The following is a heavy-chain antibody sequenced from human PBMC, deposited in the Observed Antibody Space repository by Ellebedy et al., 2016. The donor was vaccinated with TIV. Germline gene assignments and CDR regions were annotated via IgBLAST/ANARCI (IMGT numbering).Heavy chain of an antibody. J-gene: IGHJ4*02. D-gene: IGHD5-24*01. Sequence: MPSETLSLTCTVSGGSVSSGDYYRNWLRQPPGKGLEWIAYVHYSRSINYNPSLESPFTRSVDTSKNQVSLKLTSVTAADTAVYYCAREGTDGYNYFDYWGRGTLVTVSS. CDR2: VHYSRSI. V-gene: IGHV4-61*08. CDR1: GGSVSSGDYY. CDR3: AREGTDGYNYFDY.